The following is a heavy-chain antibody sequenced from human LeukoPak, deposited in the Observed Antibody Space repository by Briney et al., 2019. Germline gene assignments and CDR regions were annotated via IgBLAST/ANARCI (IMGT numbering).Heavy chain of an antibody. CDR2: INHSGST. D-gene: IGHD6-13*01. V-gene: IGHV4-34*01. Sequence: SETLSLTCAVYGGSFSGYYWSWIRQPPGRELEWIGEINHSGSTNYNPSLKSRVTISVDTSKNQFSLKLSSVTAADTAVYYCARSGYSSSWYVRGWFDPWGQGTLVTVSS. J-gene: IGHJ5*02. CDR3: ARSGYSSSWYVRGWFDP. CDR1: GGSFSGYY.